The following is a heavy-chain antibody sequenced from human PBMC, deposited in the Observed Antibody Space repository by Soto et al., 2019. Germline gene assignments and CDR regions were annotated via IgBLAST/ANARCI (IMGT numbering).Heavy chain of an antibody. J-gene: IGHJ6*02. V-gene: IGHV1-69*01. D-gene: IGHD6-19*01. Sequence: QVQLVQSGAEVKKPGSSVKVSCKASGGTFSSYAISWVRQAPGQGLEWMGGIIPIFGTANYAQKFQGRVTITADESTSTAYMELSSLRSADTAVYYCARGRARIAVAGIPRYYGMDVWGQGTTVTVSS. CDR3: ARGRARIAVAGIPRYYGMDV. CDR2: IIPIFGTA. CDR1: GGTFSSYA.